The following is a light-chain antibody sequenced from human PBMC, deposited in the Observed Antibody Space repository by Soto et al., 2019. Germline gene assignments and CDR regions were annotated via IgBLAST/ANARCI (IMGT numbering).Light chain of an antibody. J-gene: IGKJ3*01. CDR3: QQRSNWPRVT. Sequence: ENVLTQSPAILSLSPGERATLSCRASQSVSSYLAWYQQKPGQAPRLLIYDASNRATGIPARFSGSGSGTDFTLTISSLEPEDFAVYYCQQRSNWPRVTFGPGTKVDIK. V-gene: IGKV3-11*01. CDR2: DAS. CDR1: QSVSSY.